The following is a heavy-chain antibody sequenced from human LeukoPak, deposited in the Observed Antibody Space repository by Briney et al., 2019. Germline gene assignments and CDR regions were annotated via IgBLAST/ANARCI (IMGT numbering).Heavy chain of an antibody. Sequence: PGGSLRLSCAASGFTFSSYWMSWVRQAPGKGLEWVANIKQDGSEKYYVDSMKGRFTISRDNAKNSLYLQMNSLRAEDTAVYYCARDYQQLVDGDYYYYYYMDVWGKGTTVTVSS. J-gene: IGHJ6*03. D-gene: IGHD6-13*01. CDR1: GFTFSSYW. V-gene: IGHV3-7*01. CDR2: IKQDGSEK. CDR3: ARDYQQLVDGDYYYYYYMDV.